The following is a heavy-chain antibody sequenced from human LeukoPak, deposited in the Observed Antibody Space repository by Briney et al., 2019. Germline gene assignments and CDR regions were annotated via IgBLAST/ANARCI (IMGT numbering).Heavy chain of an antibody. V-gene: IGHV4-38-2*02. Sequence: SETLSLTCSVSGFSITTGYYWAWIRQPPGKGLEWIGTIFRIGSSYFNPSLKSRVTISVDTSKNQFSLKLSSVTAADTAVYYCARHTPTNYYDSSAFDIWGQGTMVTVSS. D-gene: IGHD3-22*01. CDR2: IFRIGSS. CDR1: GFSITTGYY. J-gene: IGHJ3*02. CDR3: ARHTPTNYYDSSAFDI.